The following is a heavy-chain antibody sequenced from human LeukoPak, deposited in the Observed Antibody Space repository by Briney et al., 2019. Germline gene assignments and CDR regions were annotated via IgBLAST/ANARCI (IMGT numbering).Heavy chain of an antibody. Sequence: SETLSLTCTVSGGSISNYYWSWIRQPPGKGLEWIGYIYYSGSTYYNPSLKSRVTISVDTSKNQFSLKLSSVTAADTTVYYCARLATTVVAPADYWGQGTLVTVSS. V-gene: IGHV4-59*12. CDR3: ARLATTVVAPADY. J-gene: IGHJ4*02. CDR1: GGSISNYY. CDR2: IYYSGST. D-gene: IGHD4-23*01.